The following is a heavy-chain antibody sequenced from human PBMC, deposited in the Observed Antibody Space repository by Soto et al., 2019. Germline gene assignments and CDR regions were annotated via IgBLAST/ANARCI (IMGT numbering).Heavy chain of an antibody. D-gene: IGHD1-26*01. J-gene: IGHJ4*02. CDR2: IYYSGST. Sequence: PSETLSLTCTVSGGSVSSGSYYWSWIRQPPGKGLEGFGYIYYSGSTNYNPSPKSQVTIPVDTSTNTVHMELNMLTSDDTAVYYCLRGGWGDSPIDYWGQGTQVTVSS. V-gene: IGHV4-61*01. CDR3: LRGGWGDSPIDY. CDR1: GGSVSSGSYY.